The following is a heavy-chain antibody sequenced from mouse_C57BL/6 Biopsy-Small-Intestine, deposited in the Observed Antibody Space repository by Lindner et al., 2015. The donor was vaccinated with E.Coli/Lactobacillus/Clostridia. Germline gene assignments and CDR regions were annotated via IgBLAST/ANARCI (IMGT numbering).Heavy chain of an antibody. CDR2: INPGSGGT. V-gene: IGHV1-54*01. CDR3: ARNRTYAMDY. J-gene: IGHJ4*01. CDR1: GYAFTNYL. Sequence: VQLQESGAELVRPGTSVKVSCKASGYAFTNYLIEWVKQRPGQGLERIGVINPGSGGTNYNEKFKGKATLTADKSSSTAYMQLSSLTSEDSAVYFCARNRTYAMDYWGQGTSVTVSS.